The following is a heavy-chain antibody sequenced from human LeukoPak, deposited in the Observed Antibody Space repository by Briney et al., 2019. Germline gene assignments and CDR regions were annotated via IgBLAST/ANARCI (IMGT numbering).Heavy chain of an antibody. CDR1: GGTFSSYA. J-gene: IGHJ6*02. D-gene: IGHD2-21*02. CDR3: AKDYSGLLLDYYGMDV. V-gene: IGHV1-69*04. CDR2: IIPILGIA. Sequence: GASVKVSCKASGGTFSSYAISWVRQAPGQGLEWMGRIIPILGIANYAQKFQGRVTITADKSTSTAYMELSSLRSEDTAVYYCAKDYSGLLLDYYGMDVWGQGTTVTVSS.